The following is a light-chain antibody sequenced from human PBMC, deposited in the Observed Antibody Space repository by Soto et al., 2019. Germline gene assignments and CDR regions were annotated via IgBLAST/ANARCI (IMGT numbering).Light chain of an antibody. V-gene: IGKV3-15*01. CDR1: QSISSN. CDR3: QQYFSAPLT. J-gene: IGKJ4*01. Sequence: EIVMTQSPATLSVSPGERATLSCWASQSISSNLAWYQQKAGQAPRLLIYGASTRATGIPARFSGSGSGTEFTLTINSLQSEDFAVYFCQQYFSAPLTFGGGTKVDIK. CDR2: GAS.